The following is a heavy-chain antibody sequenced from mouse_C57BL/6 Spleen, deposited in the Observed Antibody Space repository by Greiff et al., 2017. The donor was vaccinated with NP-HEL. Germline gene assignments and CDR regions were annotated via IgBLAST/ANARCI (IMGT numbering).Heavy chain of an antibody. V-gene: IGHV1-59*01. D-gene: IGHD1-1*01. CDR2: IDPSDSYT. Sequence: QVQLQQPGAELVRPGTSVKLSCKASGYTFTSYWMHWVKQRPGQGLEWIGVIDPSDSYTNYNQKFKGKATLTVDTSSSTAYMQLSSLTSEDSAVYYCERGPTVVARDYAMDYWGQGTSVTVSS. J-gene: IGHJ4*01. CDR3: ERGPTVVARDYAMDY. CDR1: GYTFTSYW.